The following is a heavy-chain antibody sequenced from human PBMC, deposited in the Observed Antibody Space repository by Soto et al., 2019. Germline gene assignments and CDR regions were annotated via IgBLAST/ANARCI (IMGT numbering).Heavy chain of an antibody. J-gene: IGHJ6*02. CDR1: GYTFTSYG. CDR2: ISAYNGNT. Sequence: QVQLVQSGAEVKKPGASVKVSCKASGYTFTSYGISWVRQAPGQGLEWMGWISAYNGNTNYAQKFQGRVTMTTATAARTAYMDLSSPRSHDTPFYGCASGGKYFTTAVCSFYGMDVWGQGTTVTVSS. CDR3: ASGGKYFTTAVCSFYGMDV. D-gene: IGHD2-8*01. V-gene: IGHV1-18*01.